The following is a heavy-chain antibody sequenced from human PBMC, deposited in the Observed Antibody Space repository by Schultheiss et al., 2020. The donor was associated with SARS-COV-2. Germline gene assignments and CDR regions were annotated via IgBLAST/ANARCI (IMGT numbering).Heavy chain of an antibody. CDR2: ISGSGGST. V-gene: IGHV3-23*01. D-gene: IGHD6-19*01. Sequence: GGSLRLSCAASGFTFSSYSMNWVRQAPGKGLEWVSAISGSGGSTYYADSVKGRFTISRDNSKNTLYLQMNSLRAEDTAVYYCAKDAVAGMWNYWGQGTLVTVSS. CDR3: AKDAVAGMWNY. CDR1: GFTFSSYS. J-gene: IGHJ4*02.